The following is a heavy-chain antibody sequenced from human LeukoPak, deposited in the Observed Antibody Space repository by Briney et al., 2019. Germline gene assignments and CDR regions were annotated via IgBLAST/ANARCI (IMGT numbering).Heavy chain of an antibody. J-gene: IGHJ5*02. V-gene: IGHV4-34*01. D-gene: IGHD6-6*01. CDR2: INHSGST. CDR3: ARVRVAARPFIWFDR. CDR1: GGSISAYY. Sequence: PSETLSLTCAVYGGSISAYYWTWIRQPPGKGLEWIGEINHSGSTNYNPSLKSRVTISVDTSKNQFSLKLNSVTAADTAVYYCARVRVAARPFIWFDRWGQGTLVTVSS.